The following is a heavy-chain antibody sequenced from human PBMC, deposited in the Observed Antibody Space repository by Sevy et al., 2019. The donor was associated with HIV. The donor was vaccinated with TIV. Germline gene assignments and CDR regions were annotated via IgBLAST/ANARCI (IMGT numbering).Heavy chain of an antibody. CDR3: AKVINRGCAGVNCYSYYYYFYGLDV. V-gene: IGHV3-9*01. J-gene: IGHJ6*02. CDR2: ISWNSRNI. Sequence: GGSLRLSCAASGFPFNDHAMHWVRQVPGKGLEWVSGISWNSRNIGYADSVKGRFTISRDNARHFVYLEMNSLRPEDTAFYYCAKVINRGCAGVNCYSYYYYFYGLDVWGQGTTVTVSS. CDR1: GFPFNDHA. D-gene: IGHD2-21*01.